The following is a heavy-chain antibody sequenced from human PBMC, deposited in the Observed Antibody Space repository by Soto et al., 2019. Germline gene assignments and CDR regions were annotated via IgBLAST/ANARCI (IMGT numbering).Heavy chain of an antibody. J-gene: IGHJ6*02. CDR1: GGSISSSSCY. Sequence: LEILSLTCTVSGGSISSSSCYWGWIRQPPGKGLERIGSIYYSGSTYYNPSLKSRVTISVDTSKNQFSLKLSSVTAADTAVYYCARQGPRIAAAGTWDYYYYGMDVWGQGTTVTVSS. CDR3: ARQGPRIAAAGTWDYYYYGMDV. D-gene: IGHD6-13*01. V-gene: IGHV4-39*01. CDR2: IYYSGST.